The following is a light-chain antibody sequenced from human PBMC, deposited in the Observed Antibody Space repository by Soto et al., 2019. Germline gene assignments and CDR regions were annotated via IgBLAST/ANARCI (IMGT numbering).Light chain of an antibody. CDR3: QQYNTWPS. Sequence: EILLTQSPPTLSVSPGEGATLSCRASENINRNLAWYQQKPGQAPRLLIYDASTRATGIPARYSGSGSVTEFTLTISSLQSEDFGFYYCQQYNTWPSFGHGTKVEIK. V-gene: IGKV3-15*01. CDR1: ENINRN. CDR2: DAS. J-gene: IGKJ1*01.